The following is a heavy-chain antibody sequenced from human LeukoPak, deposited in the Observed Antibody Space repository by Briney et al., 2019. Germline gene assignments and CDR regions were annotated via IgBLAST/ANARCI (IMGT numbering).Heavy chain of an antibody. J-gene: IGHJ5*01. CDR1: GYSSITYG. CDR2: IDAYGGDT. D-gene: IGHD3-22*01. V-gene: IGHV1-18*01. Sequence: ASVKVSCKASGYSSITYGISWLRQAPGQGLEWMGWIDAYGGDTNYAPKLQGRVIVTKDTSTGTVYMELRSLRSDDTAVYYCARDLWNFYDTSGSYRDFDSWGQGTPVTVSS. CDR3: ARDLWNFYDTSGSYRDFDS.